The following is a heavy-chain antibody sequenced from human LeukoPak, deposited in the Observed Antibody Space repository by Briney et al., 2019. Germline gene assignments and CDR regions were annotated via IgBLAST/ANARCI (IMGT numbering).Heavy chain of an antibody. J-gene: IGHJ4*02. CDR3: ASRGPPDFGVVIAY. CDR2: IVPILGIA. V-gene: IGHV1-69*04. D-gene: IGHD3-3*01. CDR1: GGTFSSYA. Sequence: ASVKVSWKASGGTFSSYAISWVRQAPGQGLEWMGRIVPILGIANYAQKFQGRVTITADKSTSTAYMELSSLRSEDTAVYYCASRGPPDFGVVIAYWGQGTLVTVSS.